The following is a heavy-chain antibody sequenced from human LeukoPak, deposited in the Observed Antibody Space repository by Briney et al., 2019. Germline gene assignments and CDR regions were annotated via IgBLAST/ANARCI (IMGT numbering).Heavy chain of an antibody. CDR1: GLIFSNYW. CDR2: IKQDGSEK. Sequence: GGSLRLSCAASGLIFSNYWMSWVRQAPGKGLEWVANIKQDGSEKYYVDSVKGRFTISRDNAKNSLYLQMNSLRAEDTAVYYCARARWYSSSWSFDYWGQGILVTVSS. CDR3: ARARWYSSSWSFDY. J-gene: IGHJ4*02. V-gene: IGHV3-7*03. D-gene: IGHD6-13*01.